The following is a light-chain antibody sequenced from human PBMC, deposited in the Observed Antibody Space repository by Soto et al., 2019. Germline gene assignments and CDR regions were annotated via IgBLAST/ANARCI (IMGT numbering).Light chain of an antibody. V-gene: IGKV1-5*03. CDR1: QSISDW. CDR3: QQYTRYPIT. J-gene: IGKJ5*01. Sequence: DIQMTQSPSTLSASVGDRVTFTCRASQSISDWLAWYQQKPGKAPKLIIYKSSSLGSGVSSRFSGSGSGTEFTLTISILQPDDFATNYFQQYTRYPITFGQGTRLDIK. CDR2: KSS.